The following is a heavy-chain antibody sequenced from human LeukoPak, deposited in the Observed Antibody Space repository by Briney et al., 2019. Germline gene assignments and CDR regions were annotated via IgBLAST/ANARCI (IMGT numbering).Heavy chain of an antibody. CDR3: ARVSITIFGVIRYYMDV. CDR1: GFTFSSYW. D-gene: IGHD3-3*01. CDR2: IKQDGSEK. J-gene: IGHJ6*03. Sequence: GGSLRLSCAASGFTFSSYWMNWVRQAPGKGLEWVANIKQDGSEKNYVDFVKGRFTISRDNAKNSLYLQMNSLRAEDTAIYYCARVSITIFGVIRYYMDVWGKGTTVTVSS. V-gene: IGHV3-7*01.